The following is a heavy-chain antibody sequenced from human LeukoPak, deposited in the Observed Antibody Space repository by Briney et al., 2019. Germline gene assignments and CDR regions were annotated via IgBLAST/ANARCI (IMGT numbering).Heavy chain of an antibody. V-gene: IGHV3-53*01. Sequence: GGSLRLSCAASGFTVSSNYMSWVRQAPGKGLEWVSVIYSGGSTYYADSVKGRFTISRDNSKNTLYLQMNSLRAEDTAVYYCARAPRAVTTMKYFDYWGQGTLVTVSS. CDR3: ARAPRAVTTMKYFDY. CDR1: GFTVSSNY. J-gene: IGHJ4*02. D-gene: IGHD4-11*01. CDR2: IYSGGST.